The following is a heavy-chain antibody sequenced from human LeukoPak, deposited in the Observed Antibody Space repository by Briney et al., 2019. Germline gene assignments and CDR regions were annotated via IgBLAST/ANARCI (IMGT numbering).Heavy chain of an antibody. CDR3: AREEYYDDSGYYFRYFDS. J-gene: IGHJ4*02. D-gene: IGHD3-22*01. V-gene: IGHV4-61*02. CDR1: GGSISSDNYY. Sequence: SQTLSLTCSVSGGSISSDNYYWTWIRQPAGKGLEWIGRFHTGGSANYNPSLKSRVTISVDTSRNQFSLRLNSVTAADTAIYYCAREEYYDDSGYYFRYFDSWGQGTLVTVSS. CDR2: FHTGGSA.